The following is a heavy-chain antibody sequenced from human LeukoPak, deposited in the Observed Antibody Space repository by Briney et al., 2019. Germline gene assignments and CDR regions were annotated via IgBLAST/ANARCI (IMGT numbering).Heavy chain of an antibody. J-gene: IGHJ6*02. D-gene: IGHD3-10*01. CDR3: ARGGQYGSGSYYTYYYYGMDV. CDR2: IYTSGST. Sequence: SETLSLTCTVSGGSISSYYWSWIRQPAGKGLEWIGRIYTSGSTKYNPSLKSRVTMSVDTSKNLFSLKLSSVTAADTAVYYCARGGQYGSGSYYTYYYYGMDVWGQGTTVTVSS. CDR1: GGSISSYY. V-gene: IGHV4-4*07.